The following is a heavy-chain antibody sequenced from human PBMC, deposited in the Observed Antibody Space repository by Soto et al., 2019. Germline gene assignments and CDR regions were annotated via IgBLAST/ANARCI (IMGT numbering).Heavy chain of an antibody. J-gene: IGHJ4*02. CDR2: IKQDGSEK. V-gene: IGHV3-7*01. D-gene: IGHD3-3*01. Sequence: GGSLRLSCAASGFTFSSYWMSWVRQAPGKGLEWVANIKQDGSEKYYVDSVKGRFTISRDNAKNSLYLQMNSLRAEDTAVYYCAREVFTNSLRITISGVVIMPFDYWGQGTLVTVSS. CDR3: AREVFTNSLRITISGVVIMPFDY. CDR1: GFTFSSYW.